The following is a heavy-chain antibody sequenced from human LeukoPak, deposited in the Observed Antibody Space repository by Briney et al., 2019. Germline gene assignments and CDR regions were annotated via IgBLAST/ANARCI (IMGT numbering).Heavy chain of an antibody. V-gene: IGHV4-38-2*02. CDR3: ARDFLGRGYSSSWGN. CDR2: IYHSGST. J-gene: IGHJ4*02. CDR1: GYSISSGYY. D-gene: IGHD6-13*01. Sequence: KPSETLSLTCTVSGYSISSGYYWGWIRQPPGKGLEWIGSIYHSGSTYYNPSLKSRVTISVDTSKNQFSLKLSSVTAADTAVYYCARDFLGRGYSSSWGNWGQGTLVTVSS.